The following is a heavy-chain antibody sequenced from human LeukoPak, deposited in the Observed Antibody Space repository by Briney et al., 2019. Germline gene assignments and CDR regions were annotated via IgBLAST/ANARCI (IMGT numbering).Heavy chain of an antibody. CDR3: ARERGITMIVADYYYMDV. CDR1: GGTFSSYA. J-gene: IGHJ6*03. D-gene: IGHD3-22*01. CDR2: IIPIFGTA. Sequence: SVKVSCKASGGTFSSYAISWVRQAPGQGLEWMGGIIPIFGTANYAQKFQGRVTITTDESTSTAYMELSSLRSEDTAVYYCARERGITMIVADYYYMDVWGKGTTVTVSS. V-gene: IGHV1-69*05.